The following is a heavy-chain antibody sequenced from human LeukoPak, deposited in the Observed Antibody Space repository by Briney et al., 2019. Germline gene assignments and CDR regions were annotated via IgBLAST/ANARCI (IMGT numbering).Heavy chain of an antibody. CDR1: GFTFSSYW. CDR2: IKQDGSEK. V-gene: IGHV3-7*01. Sequence: GGSLRLSCAASGFTFSSYWMSWVRQAPGKGLEWVANIKQDGSEKYYVDSVKGRFTISRDNAKNSLYLQMNSLRAEDTAVYYCARAYDYGDYGAFDYWGQGTLVTVSS. D-gene: IGHD4-17*01. CDR3: ARAYDYGDYGAFDY. J-gene: IGHJ4*02.